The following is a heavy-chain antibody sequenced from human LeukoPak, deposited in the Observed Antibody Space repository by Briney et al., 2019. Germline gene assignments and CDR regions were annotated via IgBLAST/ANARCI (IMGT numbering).Heavy chain of an antibody. CDR3: ARVPTAASCSGGSCTHPVPQNLYYYGMDV. CDR1: GYTFTSYG. D-gene: IGHD2-15*01. Sequence: ASVKASCKASGYTFTSYGISWVRQAPGQGLEWMGWISAYNGNTNYAQKLQGRVTMTTDTSTSTAYMELRSLRSDDTAVYYCARVPTAASCSGGSCTHPVPQNLYYYGMDVWGQGTTVTVSS. CDR2: ISAYNGNT. J-gene: IGHJ6*02. V-gene: IGHV1-18*01.